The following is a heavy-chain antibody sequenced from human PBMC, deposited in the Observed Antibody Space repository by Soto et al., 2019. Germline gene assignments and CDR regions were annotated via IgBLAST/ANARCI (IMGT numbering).Heavy chain of an antibody. CDR2: ISSSSSTI. V-gene: IGHV3-48*02. CDR1: GFTFSSYS. D-gene: IGHD3-16*02. Sequence: GGSLRLSCAASGFTFSSYSMNWVRQAPGKVLEWVSYISSSSSTIYYADSVKGRFTISRDNAKNSLYLQMNSLRDEDTAVYYCARDPNNYVWGSYRYGGSVDYWGQGTLVTVSS. CDR3: ARDPNNYVWGSYRYGGSVDY. J-gene: IGHJ4*02.